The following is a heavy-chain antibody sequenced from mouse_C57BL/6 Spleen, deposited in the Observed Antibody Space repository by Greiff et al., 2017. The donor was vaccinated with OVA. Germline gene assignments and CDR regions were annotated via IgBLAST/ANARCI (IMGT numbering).Heavy chain of an antibody. CDR2: IRNKANGYTT. J-gene: IGHJ2*01. CDR3: ARLYDYGFDY. CDR1: GFTFTDYY. V-gene: IGHV7-3*01. D-gene: IGHD2-4*01. Sequence: EVMLVESGGGLVQPGGSLSLSCAASGFTFTDYYMSWVRQPPGKALEWLGFIRNKANGYTTEYSASVKGRFTISRDNSQSILYLQMNALRAEDSATYYCARLYDYGFDYWGQGTTLTVSS.